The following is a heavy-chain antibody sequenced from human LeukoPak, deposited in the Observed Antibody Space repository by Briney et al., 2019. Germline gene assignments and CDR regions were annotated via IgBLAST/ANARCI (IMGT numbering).Heavy chain of an antibody. CDR3: VRGSTDWNGMDV. CDR1: GFTFSSYS. CDR2: ISSSSSYI. Sequence: PGGSLRLSCAASGFTFSSYSMNWVRQAPGKGLEWVSSISSSSSYIYYADSVKGRFTISRDNAKNTLYLQMNTLGAEDTALYYCVRGSTDWNGMDVWGQGTTVTVSS. D-gene: IGHD6-19*01. V-gene: IGHV3-21*01. J-gene: IGHJ6*02.